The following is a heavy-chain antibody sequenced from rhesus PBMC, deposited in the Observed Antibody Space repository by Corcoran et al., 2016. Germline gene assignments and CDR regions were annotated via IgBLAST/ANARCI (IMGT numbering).Heavy chain of an antibody. D-gene: IGHD1-38*01. CDR1: GFTFDDYA. Sequence: EVQLVESGGGVVQPGGSLRLSCSASGFTFDDYAMHWVRQVPGKGLEWVSYISKGGGSTYYAESVKGRFIISRDNSKNTLSLQMNSLRAEDTAVYYCAKGPGYGLDSWGQGVVVTVSS. V-gene: IGHV3-201*01. CDR3: AKGPGYGLDS. CDR2: ISKGGGST. J-gene: IGHJ6*01.